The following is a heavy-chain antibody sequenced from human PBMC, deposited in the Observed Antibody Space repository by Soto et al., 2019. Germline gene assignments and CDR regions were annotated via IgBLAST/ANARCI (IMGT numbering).Heavy chain of an antibody. CDR2: ISYDGSNK. Sequence: QVQLVESGGGVVQPGRSLRLSCAASGFTFSSYGMHWVRQAPGKGLEWVAVISYDGSNKYYADSVKGRFTISRDNSKNTLYMQMNSLRAEDTAVYYCAREVYSSGWYGLRAIDYRGQVTLVTGSS. D-gene: IGHD6-19*01. V-gene: IGHV3-30*03. CDR1: GFTFSSYG. CDR3: AREVYSSGWYGLRAIDY. J-gene: IGHJ4*02.